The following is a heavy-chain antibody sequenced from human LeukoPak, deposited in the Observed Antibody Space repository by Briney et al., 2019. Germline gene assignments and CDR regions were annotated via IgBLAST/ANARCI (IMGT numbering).Heavy chain of an antibody. CDR3: ARVRTSTWLLDSY. CDR2: INPKSGAT. CDR1: GYIFTAYY. J-gene: IGHJ4*02. V-gene: IGHV1-2*02. D-gene: IGHD3-9*01. Sequence: ASVKVSCKASGYIFTAYYIHWVRQAPGQGLAWMGWINPKSGATNFAQKFQGRVTMTSDTSITTAYMEWIRLRSDDTAVFFCARVRTSTWLLDSYWGQGTLITVSS.